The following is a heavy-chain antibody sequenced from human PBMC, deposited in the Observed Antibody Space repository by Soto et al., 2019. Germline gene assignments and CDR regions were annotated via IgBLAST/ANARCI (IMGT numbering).Heavy chain of an antibody. Sequence: SVKRSWKASGGTYSSYAISWVRQAPGHGLEWMGGIIPTFGSTKYAQKMQGRVTITADKSTSTAYMELSSLTFADTAVYYCSRHRTHVVHLDLPPHY. J-gene: IGHJ6*01. D-gene: IGHD1-1*01. V-gene: IGHV1-69*06. CDR2: IIPTFGST. CDR3: SRHRTHVVHLDLPPHY. CDR1: GGTYSSYA.